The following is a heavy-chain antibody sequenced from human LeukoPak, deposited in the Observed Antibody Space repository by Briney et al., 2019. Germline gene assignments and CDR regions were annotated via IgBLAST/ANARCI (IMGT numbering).Heavy chain of an antibody. CDR2: MNPNSGNT. Sequence: GASVKVSCKASGYTFTSYGINWVRQATGQGLEWMGWMNPNSGNTGYAQKFQGRVSMTRNTSISTAYMELSSLRSEDTAVYYCARATYYDFWSGYYGMDVWGQGTTVTVSS. D-gene: IGHD3-3*01. CDR1: GYTFTSYG. V-gene: IGHV1-8*02. J-gene: IGHJ6*02. CDR3: ARATYYDFWSGYYGMDV.